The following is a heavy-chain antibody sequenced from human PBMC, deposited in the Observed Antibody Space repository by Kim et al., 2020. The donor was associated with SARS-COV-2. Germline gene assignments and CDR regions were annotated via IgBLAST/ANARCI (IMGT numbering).Heavy chain of an antibody. J-gene: IGHJ6*02. CDR2: IKSKTDGGTT. CDR1: GFTFSNAW. CDR3: TTMVRIPASGMDV. V-gene: IGHV3-15*01. Sequence: GGSLRLSCAASGFTFSNAWMSWVRQAPGKGLEWVGRIKSKTDGGTTDYAAPVKGRFTISRDDSKNTLYLQMNSLKTEDTAVYYCTTMVRIPASGMDVWGQGTTVTVSS. D-gene: IGHD3-10*01.